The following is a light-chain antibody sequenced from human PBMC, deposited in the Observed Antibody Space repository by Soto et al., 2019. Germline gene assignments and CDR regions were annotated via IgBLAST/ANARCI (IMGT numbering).Light chain of an antibody. CDR2: GSS. CDR1: QSVSGNY. Sequence: EIVLTQSPGTLSLSPGERATLSCRASQSVSGNYLAWYQQKPGQSPRLLIYGSSDRATGIPDRFSGSGSGPDFTLTIARVEPEEFAVYYCQQYGSSPPYTLGQGTKLEIK. J-gene: IGKJ2*01. V-gene: IGKV3-20*01. CDR3: QQYGSSPPYT.